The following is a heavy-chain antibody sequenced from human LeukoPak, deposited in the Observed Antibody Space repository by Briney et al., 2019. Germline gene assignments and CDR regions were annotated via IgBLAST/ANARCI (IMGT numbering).Heavy chain of an antibody. CDR1: GGSISRSRFY. CDR2: ISYTGST. V-gene: IGHV4-39*07. Sequence: SETLSLTCSVSGGSISRSRFYWGWNRQPPGQGLEWIGSISYTGSTYYNPSLKSRVTISVDTSKNQFSLKLSSVTAADTAVYYCARDVGYFDYWGQGTLVTVSS. CDR3: ARDVGYFDY. J-gene: IGHJ4*02. D-gene: IGHD2-15*01.